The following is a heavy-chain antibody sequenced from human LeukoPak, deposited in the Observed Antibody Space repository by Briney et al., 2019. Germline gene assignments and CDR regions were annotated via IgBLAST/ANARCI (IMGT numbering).Heavy chain of an antibody. Sequence: SQTLSLTCTVSGGSISSGGYYWSWIRQHPGTGLEWIGYIYYSGSTYYNPSLKSRVTISVDTSKNQFSLKLSSVTAADTAVYYCARADCSSTSCYHSWFDPWGQGTLVTVSS. CDR2: IYYSGST. J-gene: IGHJ5*02. CDR1: GGSISSGGYY. CDR3: ARADCSSTSCYHSWFDP. V-gene: IGHV4-31*03. D-gene: IGHD2-2*01.